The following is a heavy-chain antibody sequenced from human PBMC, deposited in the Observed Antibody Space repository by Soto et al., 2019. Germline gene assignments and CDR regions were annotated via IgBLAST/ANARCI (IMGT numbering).Heavy chain of an antibody. D-gene: IGHD6-19*01. Sequence: QVQLVQSGAEVKKPGSSVKVSCKASGGTFSSYAISWVRQAPGQGLEWMGGIIPIFGTANYAQKFQGRVTITADESTSTAYMELSSLRSEDTAVYYCARDSSGWYDPLNNYYYYGMDVWGQGTTVTVSS. CDR2: IIPIFGTA. CDR1: GGTFSSYA. J-gene: IGHJ6*02. V-gene: IGHV1-69*01. CDR3: ARDSSGWYDPLNNYYYYGMDV.